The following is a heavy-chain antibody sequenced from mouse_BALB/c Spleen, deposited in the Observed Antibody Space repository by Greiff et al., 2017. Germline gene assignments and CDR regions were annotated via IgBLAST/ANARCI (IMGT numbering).Heavy chain of an antibody. D-gene: IGHD1-1*01. Sequence: EVQLQESGTVLARPGASLKMSCKASGYSFTSYWMHWVKQRPGQGLEWIGAIYPGNSDTSYNQKFKGKAKLTAVTSASTAYMELSSLTNEDSAVYYCTRGGFTTVVATDDYWGQGTTLTVSS. V-gene: IGHV1-5*01. CDR2: IYPGNSDT. CDR3: TRGGFTTVVATDDY. J-gene: IGHJ2*01. CDR1: GYSFTSYW.